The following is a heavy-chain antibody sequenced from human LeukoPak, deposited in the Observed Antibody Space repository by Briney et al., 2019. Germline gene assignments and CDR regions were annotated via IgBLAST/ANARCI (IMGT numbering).Heavy chain of an antibody. Sequence: GGSLRLSCAASGFTFSSYSMNWVRQAPGKGLEWVSSISSSSSYIYYADSVKGRFTISRDNAKNSLYLQMNSLRAEDTVVYYCASCSGGSCYSDYWGQGTLVTVSS. CDR2: ISSSSSYI. CDR3: ASCSGGSCYSDY. V-gene: IGHV3-21*01. J-gene: IGHJ4*02. CDR1: GFTFSSYS. D-gene: IGHD2-15*01.